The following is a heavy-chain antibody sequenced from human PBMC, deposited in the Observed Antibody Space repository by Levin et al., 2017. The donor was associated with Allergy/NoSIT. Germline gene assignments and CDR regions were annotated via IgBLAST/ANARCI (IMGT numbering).Heavy chain of an antibody. D-gene: IGHD3-22*01. J-gene: IGHJ4*02. CDR2: IWYDGSKK. CDR3: AILYHSRGYYPFDN. Sequence: GGSLRLSCVASGFSFSSYGIHWVRQPPGKGLEWVAVIWYDGSKKYYADSVKGRFTISRDNSKNTVNLQMNSLRVEDTAIYYCAILYHSRGYYPFDNWGQGTPLTVSS. CDR1: GFSFSSYG. V-gene: IGHV3-33*01.